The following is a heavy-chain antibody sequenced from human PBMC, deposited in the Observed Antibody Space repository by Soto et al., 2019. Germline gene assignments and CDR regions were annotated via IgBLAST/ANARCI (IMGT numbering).Heavy chain of an antibody. CDR3: ARVGHITNYGMAV. J-gene: IGHJ6*02. CDR2: IVPFFGTS. D-gene: IGHD1-26*01. Sequence: QVQLVPSGAEVKKPGSSVKVSCEASGGTFSSYPINWVRQAPGQGLEWMGGIVPFFGTSNYAQKFQGSVTITAHDSTSTAYMELLSPRCEDTAVNYCARVGHITNYGMAVWGQGPTVTVAS. CDR1: GGTFSSYP. V-gene: IGHV1-69*01.